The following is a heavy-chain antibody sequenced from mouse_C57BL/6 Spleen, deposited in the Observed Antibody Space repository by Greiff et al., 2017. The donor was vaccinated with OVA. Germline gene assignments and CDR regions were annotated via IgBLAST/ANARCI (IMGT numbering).Heavy chain of an antibody. V-gene: IGHV1-64*01. D-gene: IGHD2-1*01. CDR1: GYTFTSYW. Sequence: QVQLQQPGAELVKPGASVKLSCKASGYTFTSYWMHWVKQRPGQGLEWIGMIHPNSGSTNYNEKFKSKATLTVDKSTSTAYMQLSSLTSEDSAVYYCARRGNYVAMDYWGQGTSVTVSS. CDR2: IHPNSGST. CDR3: ARRGNYVAMDY. J-gene: IGHJ4*01.